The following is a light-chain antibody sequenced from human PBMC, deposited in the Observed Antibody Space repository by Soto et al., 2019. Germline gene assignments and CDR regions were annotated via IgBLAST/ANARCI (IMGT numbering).Light chain of an antibody. V-gene: IGKV2-28*01. Sequence: DIVMTPSPLSLPVTPGEPASISCRSSQSLLHSNGYNYFDWYVQKPGQSPQLLIYLGSTRASGVPDRFSGSGSGTDFTLKISRVEAEDVGVYYCMQALQTPLTLGQGTRLESK. CDR3: MQALQTPLT. CDR1: QSLLHSNGYNY. CDR2: LGS. J-gene: IGKJ5*01.